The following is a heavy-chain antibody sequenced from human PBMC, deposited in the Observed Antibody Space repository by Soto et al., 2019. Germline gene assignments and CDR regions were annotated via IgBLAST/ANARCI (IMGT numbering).Heavy chain of an antibody. D-gene: IGHD1-26*01. V-gene: IGHV4-59*01. CDR3: ARDLLRSSYYYFDS. Sequence: LSLTCSVSGGSISSYYWSWIRQPPGKGLEWIGYVYYRGSTSYNPSLKSRVTISVDTSKNQFSLKLASVTAADTAVYYCARDLLRSSYYYFDSGGQGAMVTASS. CDR1: GGSISSYY. CDR2: VYYRGST. J-gene: IGHJ4*02.